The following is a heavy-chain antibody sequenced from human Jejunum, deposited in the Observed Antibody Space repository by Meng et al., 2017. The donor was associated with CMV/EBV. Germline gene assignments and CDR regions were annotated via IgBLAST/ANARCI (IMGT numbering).Heavy chain of an antibody. J-gene: IGHJ4*02. Sequence: SGFDFSRYGMHWGRQAPGKGLEWVAIVGYDGSGEEDGDSVKGRFTISRDNSKTTLYLQMNSLRPEDTAVYYCAKNRVSYTSSTALDYWGQGSQVTVS. D-gene: IGHD2-2*02. CDR2: VGYDGSGE. CDR1: GFDFSRYG. CDR3: AKNRVSYTSSTALDY. V-gene: IGHV3-33*06.